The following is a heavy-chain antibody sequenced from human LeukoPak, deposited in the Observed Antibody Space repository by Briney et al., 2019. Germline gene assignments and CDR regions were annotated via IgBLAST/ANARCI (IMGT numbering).Heavy chain of an antibody. D-gene: IGHD5-18*01. CDR2: ISWNSGSI. Sequence: GGSLRLSCAASGFTVSSNYMSWVRQAPGKGLEWVSGISWNSGSIGYADSVKGRFTISRDNAKNSLYLQMNSLRAEDTALYYCAKVADVDTAMAYYFDYWGQGTLVTVSS. CDR3: AKVADVDTAMAYYFDY. CDR1: GFTVSSNY. J-gene: IGHJ4*02. V-gene: IGHV3-9*01.